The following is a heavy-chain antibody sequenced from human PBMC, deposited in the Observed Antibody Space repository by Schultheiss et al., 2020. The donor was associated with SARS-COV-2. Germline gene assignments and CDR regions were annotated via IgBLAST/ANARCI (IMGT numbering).Heavy chain of an antibody. J-gene: IGHJ4*02. CDR2: ISGSGGST. D-gene: IGHD2-15*01. CDR3: AREIGYCSGGSCYHFDY. V-gene: IGHV3-48*03. CDR1: GFTFSSYE. Sequence: GGSLRLSCAASGFTFSSYEMNWVRQAPGKGLEWVSAISGSGGSTYYGDSVKGRFTISRDNAKNSLYLQMNSLRAEDTAVYYCAREIGYCSGGSCYHFDYWGQGTLVTVSS.